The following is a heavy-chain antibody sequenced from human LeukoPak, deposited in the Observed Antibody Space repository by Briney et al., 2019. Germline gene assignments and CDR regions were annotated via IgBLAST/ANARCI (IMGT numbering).Heavy chain of an antibody. V-gene: IGHV3-23*01. CDR1: GFTFSSYA. CDR2: ISGSGGST. CDR3: AKDIPTIVVVPAAIGH. D-gene: IGHD2-2*01. Sequence: GGFLRLSCAASGFTFSSYAMSWVRQAPGKGLEWVSAISGSGGSTYYADSVKGRFTISRDNSKNTLYLQMNSLRAEDTAVYYCAKDIPTIVVVPAAIGHWGQGTLVTVSS. J-gene: IGHJ4*02.